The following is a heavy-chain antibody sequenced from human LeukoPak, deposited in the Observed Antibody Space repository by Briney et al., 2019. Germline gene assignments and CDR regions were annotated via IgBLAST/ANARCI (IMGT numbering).Heavy chain of an antibody. J-gene: IGHJ3*02. CDR2: ISAYNGNT. D-gene: IGHD2-15*01. Sequence: ASVKVSCKASGYTFTGYYMHWVRQAPGQGLEWMGWISAYNGNTNYAQKLQGRVTMTTDTSTSTAYMELRSLRSDDTAVYYCAGEAAYCSGGSCYSGAFDIWGQGTMVTVSS. CDR1: GYTFTGYY. V-gene: IGHV1-18*04. CDR3: AGEAAYCSGGSCYSGAFDI.